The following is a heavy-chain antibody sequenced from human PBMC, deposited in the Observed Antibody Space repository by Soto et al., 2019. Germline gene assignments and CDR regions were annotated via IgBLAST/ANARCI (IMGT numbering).Heavy chain of an antibody. CDR1: GGSIISDHYY. Sequence: QPQLQESGPGLVKPSETLSLTCTVSGGSIISDHYYWAWIRQPPGKGLEWIGNMHYSGNTYQNPSLKSRVTIFVDTSKIQFPLHLSSVPAADTAVYYCARHGGNKFDYWGQGTLVTVSS. J-gene: IGHJ4*02. D-gene: IGHD3-16*01. CDR2: MHYSGNT. CDR3: ARHGGNKFDY. V-gene: IGHV4-39*01.